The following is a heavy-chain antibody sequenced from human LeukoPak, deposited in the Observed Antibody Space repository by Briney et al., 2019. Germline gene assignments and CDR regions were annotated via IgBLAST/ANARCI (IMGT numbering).Heavy chain of an antibody. CDR3: AREDDYSNYFDY. Sequence: GGSLRLSCAASGFTFSSYWMHWVRRAPGKGLVWVSRINSDGSSTSYADSVKGRFTISRDNAKNTLYLQMNSLRAEDTAVYYCAREDDYSNYFDYWGQGTLVTVSS. J-gene: IGHJ4*02. CDR2: INSDGSST. D-gene: IGHD4-11*01. CDR1: GFTFSSYW. V-gene: IGHV3-74*01.